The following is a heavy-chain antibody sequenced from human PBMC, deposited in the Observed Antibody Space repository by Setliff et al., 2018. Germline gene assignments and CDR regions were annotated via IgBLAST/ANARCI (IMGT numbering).Heavy chain of an antibody. V-gene: IGHV3-30*02. Sequence: GESLKISCAASGFTFSSYGMHWVRQAPGKGLEWVAFIRYDGSNKYSADSVKGRFTISRDNSKNTLYLQMNSLRAEDTAVYYCAKDLYSSSWNYYYYGMDVWGQGTMVTVSS. D-gene: IGHD6-13*01. CDR1: GFTFSSYG. J-gene: IGHJ6*02. CDR2: IRYDGSNK. CDR3: AKDLYSSSWNYYYYGMDV.